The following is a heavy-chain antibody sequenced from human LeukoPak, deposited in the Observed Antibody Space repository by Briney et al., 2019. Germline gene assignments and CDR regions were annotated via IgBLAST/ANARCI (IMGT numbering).Heavy chain of an antibody. V-gene: IGHV3-7*03. J-gene: IGHJ5*02. Sequence: GGSLRLSCEGSAFIFSGHWMNWVRQTPGKGLEWVANIREERGQEYYVDSVKGRFTISKNSAKNSLYLQMNTLRVEDTAMYYCASLDTAKQPLANHWGQGTLVTVSS. CDR3: ASLDTAKQPLANH. CDR1: AFIFSGHW. D-gene: IGHD5-18*01. CDR2: IREERGQE.